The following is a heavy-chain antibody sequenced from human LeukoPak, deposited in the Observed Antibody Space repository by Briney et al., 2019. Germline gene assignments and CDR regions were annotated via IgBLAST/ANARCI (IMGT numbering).Heavy chain of an antibody. Sequence: SETLSLTCTVSGYSISSGYYWGWIRQPPGKGLEWIGSIYHSGSTYYNPSLKSRVTISVDTSKNQFSLKLSSVTAADTAVYYCASDTAMVKGAFDIWGQGTMVTVSS. CDR3: ASDTAMVKGAFDI. V-gene: IGHV4-38-2*02. D-gene: IGHD5-18*01. CDR1: GYSISSGYY. J-gene: IGHJ3*02. CDR2: IYHSGST.